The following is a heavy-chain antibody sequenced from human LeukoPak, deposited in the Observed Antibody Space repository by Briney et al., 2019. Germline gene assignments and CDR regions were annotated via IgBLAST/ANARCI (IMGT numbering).Heavy chain of an antibody. CDR3: ASNPDSSGYYYVY. D-gene: IGHD3-22*01. V-gene: IGHV3-66*01. CDR1: GFTVSSNY. Sequence: GGSLRLSCAASGFTVSSNYMSWVRQAPGKGLEWVSVIYSGGSTYYADSVKGRFTISRDNSKNTLYLQMNSLGAEDTAVYYCASNPDSSGYYYVYWGQGTLVTVSS. CDR2: IYSGGST. J-gene: IGHJ4*02.